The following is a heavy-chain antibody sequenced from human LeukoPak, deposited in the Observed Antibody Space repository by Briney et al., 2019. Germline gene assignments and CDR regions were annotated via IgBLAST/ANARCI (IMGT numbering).Heavy chain of an antibody. V-gene: IGHV4-59*08. Sequence: TSETLSLTCTVSGDSISSYYWSWIRQSPGKGPEWIGHIYYSGGTRYNASLKSRLTISVDTSKKQFSLKVTSVTAADTAVYYCARHGAGTTGRLYYYNGMDVWGQGTTVTVSS. CDR3: ARHGAGTTGRLYYYNGMDV. J-gene: IGHJ6*02. CDR2: IYYSGGT. CDR1: GDSISSYY. D-gene: IGHD4-11*01.